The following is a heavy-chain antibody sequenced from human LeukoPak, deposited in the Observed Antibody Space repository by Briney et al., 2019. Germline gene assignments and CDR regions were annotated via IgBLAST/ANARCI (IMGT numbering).Heavy chain of an antibody. J-gene: IGHJ4*02. CDR3: ATYRQVLLPFES. V-gene: IGHV3-23*01. CDR1: GYSISSGC. Sequence: PSETLSLTCTVSGYSISSGCYWGWVRQPPGKGLEWVSSIFPSGGEIHYADSVRGRFTISRDNSKSTLSLQMNSLRAEDTAIYYCATYRQVLLPFESWGQGTLVTVSS. CDR2: IFPSGGEI. D-gene: IGHD2-8*02.